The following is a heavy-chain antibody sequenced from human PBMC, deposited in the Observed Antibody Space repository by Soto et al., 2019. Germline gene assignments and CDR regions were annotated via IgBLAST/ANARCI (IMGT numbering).Heavy chain of an antibody. Sequence: GGSLRLFCAASGFTVSSNYMSWVRQAPGKGLEWVSVIYSGGSTYYADTVKGRFTISRDNSKNTLYLQMNSLRAEDTAVYYCARDTTNYYGMDVWGQGTTVTVS. V-gene: IGHV3-53*01. D-gene: IGHD1-1*01. J-gene: IGHJ6*02. CDR2: IYSGGST. CDR1: GFTVSSNY. CDR3: ARDTTNYYGMDV.